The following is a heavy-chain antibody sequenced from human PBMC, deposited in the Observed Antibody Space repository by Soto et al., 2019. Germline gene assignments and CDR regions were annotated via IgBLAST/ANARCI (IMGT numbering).Heavy chain of an antibody. CDR1: GFNFRNFN. Sequence: GGSLRLSCEGSGFNFRNFNMIWVRQAPGKGLEWVSSVSGSSSYIYYADSVKGRFSVSRDNANNLVFLQMNGLRPEDTAMYYCARDLRGHYGPWGQGTMVTVSS. V-gene: IGHV3-21*06. CDR2: VSGSSSYI. CDR3: ARDLRGHYGP. D-gene: IGHD4-17*01. J-gene: IGHJ3*01.